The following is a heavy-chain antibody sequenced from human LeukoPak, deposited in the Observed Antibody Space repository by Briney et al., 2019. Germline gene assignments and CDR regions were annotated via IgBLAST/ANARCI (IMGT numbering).Heavy chain of an antibody. Sequence: ETLSLTCTVSGASITNNNYFWGWVRQAPGKGLEWVSAISGSGGSTYYADSVKGRFTISRDNSKNTLYLQMNSLRAEDTAVYYCAKDSGWTYYYDSSGYSVLDYWGQGTLVTVSS. J-gene: IGHJ4*02. D-gene: IGHD3-22*01. V-gene: IGHV3-23*01. CDR3: AKDSGWTYYYDSSGYSVLDY. CDR1: GASITNNNYF. CDR2: ISGSGGST.